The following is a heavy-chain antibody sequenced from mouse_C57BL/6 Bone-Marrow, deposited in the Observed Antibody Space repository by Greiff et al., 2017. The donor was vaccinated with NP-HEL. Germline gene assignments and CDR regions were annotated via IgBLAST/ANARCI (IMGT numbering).Heavy chain of an antibody. CDR2: IWSGGST. V-gene: IGHV2-2*01. CDR3: ARRGIYLGYFDV. Sequence: VQLQQSGPGLVQPSQSLSITCTVSGFSLTSYGVHWVRQSPGKGLEWLGVIWSGGSTDYNAAFISRLSISKDNSESQVFFKMNSLQADDTAIDSCARRGIYLGYFDVWGTGTTVTVSS. J-gene: IGHJ1*03. D-gene: IGHD1-1*01. CDR1: GFSLTSYG.